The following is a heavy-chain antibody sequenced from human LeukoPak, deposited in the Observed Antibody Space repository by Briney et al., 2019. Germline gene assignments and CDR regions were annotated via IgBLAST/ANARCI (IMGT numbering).Heavy chain of an antibody. CDR3: AKGVTTVRIYYHGMDV. V-gene: IGHV3-23*01. J-gene: IGHJ6*02. CDR2: ISGSGDSR. Sequence: GGSLRLSCAASGFTFSSCAMSWVRQAPGKGLEWVSLISGSGDSRYYADSVKGRFTISRDNAKNTLWLQMNSLRAEDRAVYYCAKGVTTVRIYYHGMDVWGQGTTVTVSS. D-gene: IGHD4-17*01. CDR1: GFTFSSCA.